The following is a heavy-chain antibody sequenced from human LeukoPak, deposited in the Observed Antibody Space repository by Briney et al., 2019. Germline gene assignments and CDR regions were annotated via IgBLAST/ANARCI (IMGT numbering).Heavy chain of an antibody. D-gene: IGHD3-10*01. CDR1: GYTFTGYY. V-gene: IGHV1-2*02. Sequence: ASVKVPCKASGYTFTGYYMHWVRQAPGQGLEWMGWINPNSGGTNYAQKFQGRVTMTRDTSISTAYMELSRLRSDDTAVYYCARGTGITMVRGVIFSDYWGQGTLVTVSS. CDR2: INPNSGGT. CDR3: ARGTGITMVRGVIFSDY. J-gene: IGHJ4*02.